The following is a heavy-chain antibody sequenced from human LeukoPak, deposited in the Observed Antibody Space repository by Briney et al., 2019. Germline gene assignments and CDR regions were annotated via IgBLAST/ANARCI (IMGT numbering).Heavy chain of an antibody. V-gene: IGHV3-53*01. CDR2: IYSGGST. D-gene: IGHD2-21*01. CDR3: ARLGTQGPIHGSFDY. Sequence: GGCLRLSCAASVFPFSSYSMTWVRQAPGKGLEWVSVIYSGGSTYYADSVKSRFTISRDNSKNTLYLQMNSLRAEDTAVYYCARLGTQGPIHGSFDYWGQGTLVTVSS. J-gene: IGHJ4*02. CDR1: VFPFSSYS.